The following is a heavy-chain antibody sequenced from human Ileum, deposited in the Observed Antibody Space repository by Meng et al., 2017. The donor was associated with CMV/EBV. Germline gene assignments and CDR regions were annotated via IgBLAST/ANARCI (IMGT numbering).Heavy chain of an antibody. J-gene: IGHJ4*02. D-gene: IGHD3-22*01. CDR1: GFTFSTYV. V-gene: IGHV3-30*14. CDR2: ILFDGSNK. CDR3: ARGFYDSRGYTIY. Sequence: GESLKISCAASGFTFSTYVMHWVRQAPGKGPEWVSAILFDGSNKYHADSVKGRFSISRDNSKNTVSLQMNSLRAEDTAVYYCARGFYDSRGYTIYWGQGTLVTVSS.